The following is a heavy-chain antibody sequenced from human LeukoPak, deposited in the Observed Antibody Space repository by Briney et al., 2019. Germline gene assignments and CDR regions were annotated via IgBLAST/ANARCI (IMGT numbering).Heavy chain of an antibody. CDR1: GFTLEDYA. CDR2: ISGDGVTT. D-gene: IGHD6-19*01. J-gene: IGHJ4*02. Sequence: GGSLRLSCAPSGFTLEDYAMHWVRQAPGKGLEWVSLISGDGVTTYYADSVKGRFTISRDNSKNSLYLHMNSLRTEDTALYYCAKDSPYSSGWRGGGFDYWGQGTLVTVSS. CDR3: AKDSPYSSGWRGGGFDY. V-gene: IGHV3-43*02.